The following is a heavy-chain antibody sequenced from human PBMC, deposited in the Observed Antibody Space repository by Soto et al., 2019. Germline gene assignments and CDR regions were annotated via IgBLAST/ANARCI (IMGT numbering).Heavy chain of an antibody. D-gene: IGHD1-1*01. Sequence: SMKVSLQASGGPLSSYSFSRGRTAPGQGLEWMGGIIPIFGTANYAQKFQGRVTITADESTSTAYMELSSLRSEDTAVYYFARGYRIYYYGMDVRGQGTTDTGSS. CDR3: ARGYRIYYYGMDV. CDR2: IIPIFGTA. CDR1: GGPLSSYS. J-gene: IGHJ6*02. V-gene: IGHV1-69*01.